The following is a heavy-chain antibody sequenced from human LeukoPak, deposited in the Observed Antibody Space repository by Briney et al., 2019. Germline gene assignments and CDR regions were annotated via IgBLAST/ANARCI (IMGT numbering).Heavy chain of an antibody. V-gene: IGHV3-13*01. D-gene: IGHD1-26*01. CDR3: ARSESIVGATNDY. CDR1: GFTFSSYD. Sequence: PGGSLRLSCAASGFTFSSYDMHWVRQATGKGLEWVSGIGTAGDTYYPGSVKGRFTISRDNSKNTLYLQMNSLRAEDTAVYYCARSESIVGATNDYWGQGTLVTVSS. J-gene: IGHJ4*02. CDR2: IGTAGDT.